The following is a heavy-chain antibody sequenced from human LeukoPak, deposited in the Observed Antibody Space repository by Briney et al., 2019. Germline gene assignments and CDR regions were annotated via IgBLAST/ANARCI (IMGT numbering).Heavy chain of an antibody. J-gene: IGHJ6*02. D-gene: IGHD2-15*01. Sequence: SVKVSCKASGGTFSSYAISWVRQAPGQGLEWMGGIIPIFGTANYAQKFQGRVTITVDESTSTAYMELSSLRSEDTAVYYCARSLGYCSGGSCYRYYYYYGMDVWGQGTTVTVSS. CDR2: IIPIFGTA. V-gene: IGHV1-69*01. CDR3: ARSLGYCSGGSCYRYYYYYGMDV. CDR1: GGTFSSYA.